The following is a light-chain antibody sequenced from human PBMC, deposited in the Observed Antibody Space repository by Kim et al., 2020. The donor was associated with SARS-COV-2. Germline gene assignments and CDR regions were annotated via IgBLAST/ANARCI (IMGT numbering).Light chain of an antibody. Sequence: GQWGPISCSGSSSNMGNNYVYWYQQRPGTAPKLLIYRHTQRPSGVPDRFSASTSGTSASLAISGLRSEDEADYYCAAWDDNLSGYVFGSGTKVTVL. CDR1: SSNMGNNY. CDR3: AAWDDNLSGYV. V-gene: IGLV1-47*01. CDR2: RHT. J-gene: IGLJ1*01.